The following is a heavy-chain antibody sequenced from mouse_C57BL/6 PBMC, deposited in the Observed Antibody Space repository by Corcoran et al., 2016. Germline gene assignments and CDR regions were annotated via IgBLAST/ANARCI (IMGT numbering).Heavy chain of an antibody. Sequence: EVQLQQSGPVLVKPGASVKMSCKASGYTFTDYYMNWVKQSHGKSLEWIGVINPYNGGTSYNQKFKGKATLTVDKSSSTAYMELNSLTSEDSAVYYCAFITTGAGFAYWGQGSLVTVSA. D-gene: IGHD1-1*01. J-gene: IGHJ3*01. CDR1: GYTFTDYY. CDR3: AFITTGAGFAY. CDR2: INPYNGGT. V-gene: IGHV1-19*01.